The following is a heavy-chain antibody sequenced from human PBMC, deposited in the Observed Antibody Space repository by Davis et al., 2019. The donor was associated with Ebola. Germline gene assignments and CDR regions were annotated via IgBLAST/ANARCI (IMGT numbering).Heavy chain of an antibody. CDR2: ISGSGDST. Sequence: GESLKISCAASGFTFSSYAMSWVRQAPGKGLEWVSGISGSGDSTYYADSVKGRFTISRDNSKNTLYLQMNSLRAEDTAVYYCARAKKGQQLADPWGQGTLVTVSS. CDR1: GFTFSSYA. CDR3: ARAKKGQQLADP. J-gene: IGHJ5*02. V-gene: IGHV3-23*01. D-gene: IGHD6-13*01.